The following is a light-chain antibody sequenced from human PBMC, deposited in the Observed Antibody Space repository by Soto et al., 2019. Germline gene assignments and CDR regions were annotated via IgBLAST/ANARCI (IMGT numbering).Light chain of an antibody. CDR2: TDN. J-gene: IGLJ3*02. Sequence: QSVLTQPPSASGTPGQRVTISCSGSNSNIGRHTVNWYQQLPGTAPKLVIYTDNQRPSGVPDRFSDSKSGTSASLAISGLQSEDEAEYYCAAWDDSLQAWVFGGGTKVTVL. CDR3: AAWDDSLQAWV. V-gene: IGLV1-44*01. CDR1: NSNIGRHT.